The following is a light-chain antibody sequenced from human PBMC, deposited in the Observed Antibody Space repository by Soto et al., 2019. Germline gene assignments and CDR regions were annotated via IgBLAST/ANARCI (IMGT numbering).Light chain of an antibody. CDR1: QSVGTS. Sequence: DIILTQSPATLSLSPGERATLSCRASQSVGTSLAWFQQRPGQAPRLLLSDASTRATGIPARFSGSGSGTDFSLAITGLQPEDVAVYCCQQRTNWPPRDTFGQGTKLELK. V-gene: IGKV3-11*01. CDR3: QQRTNWPPRDT. CDR2: DAS. J-gene: IGKJ2*01.